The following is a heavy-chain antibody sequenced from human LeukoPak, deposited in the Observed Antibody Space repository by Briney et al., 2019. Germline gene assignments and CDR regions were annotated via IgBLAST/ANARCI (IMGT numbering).Heavy chain of an antibody. CDR2: IYYSGST. CDR1: GGSISSTTYY. CDR3: AGTRGGQQWLRPLGY. V-gene: IGHV4-39*01. D-gene: IGHD6-19*01. Sequence: PSETLSLTCTVSGGSISSTTYYWDWIRQPPGKGLEWIGTIYYSGSTYYNPSLKSRVTISVDTSKNEFSLNLSSVTAADTAVYYCAGTRGGQQWLRPLGYWGQGTLVTVSS. J-gene: IGHJ4*02.